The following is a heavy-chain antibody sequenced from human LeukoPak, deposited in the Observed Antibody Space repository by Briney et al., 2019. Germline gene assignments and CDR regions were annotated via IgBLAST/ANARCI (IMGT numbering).Heavy chain of an antibody. V-gene: IGHV3-23*01. CDR2: ISGSGGST. CDR1: GLTVGFKC. Sequence: GGSLRLSCAASGLTVGFKCMSWVRQAPGKGLEWVSAISGSGGSTYYADSVKGRFTISRDNSKITLYLQMNSLRADDTAVYYCAKSVTTFDYWGQGTLVTVSS. D-gene: IGHD4-11*01. J-gene: IGHJ4*02. CDR3: AKSVTTFDY.